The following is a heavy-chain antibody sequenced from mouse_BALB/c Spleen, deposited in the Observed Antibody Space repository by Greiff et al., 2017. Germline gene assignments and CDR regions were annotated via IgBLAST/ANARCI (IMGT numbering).Heavy chain of an antibody. CDR2: ISTYYGDA. D-gene: IGHD1-1*01. CDR3: ARDYGSSYASWFAY. Sequence: VKLLESGAELVRPGVSVKISCKGSGYTFTDYAMHWVKQSHAKSLEWIGVISTYYGDASYNQKFKGKATMTVDKSSSTAYMELARLTSEDSAIYYCARDYGSSYASWFAYWGQGTLVTVSA. V-gene: IGHV1S137*01. CDR1: GYTFTDYA. J-gene: IGHJ3*01.